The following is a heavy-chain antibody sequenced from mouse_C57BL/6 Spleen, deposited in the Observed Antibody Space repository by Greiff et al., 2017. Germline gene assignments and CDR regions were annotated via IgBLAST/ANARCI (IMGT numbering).Heavy chain of an antibody. CDR1: GYAFSSSW. V-gene: IGHV1-82*01. CDR2: IYPGDGDT. J-gene: IGHJ2*01. Sequence: QVQLQQSGPELVKPGASVKISCKASGYAFSSSWMNWVKQRPGKGLEWIGRIYPGDGDTNYNGKFKGKATLTADKSSSTAYMQLSSLTSEDSAVYFCARGIARGFDYWGQGTTLTVAS. CDR3: ARGIARGFDY.